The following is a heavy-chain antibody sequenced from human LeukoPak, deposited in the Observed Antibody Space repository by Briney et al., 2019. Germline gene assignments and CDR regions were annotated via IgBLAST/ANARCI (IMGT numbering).Heavy chain of an antibody. D-gene: IGHD1-1*01. V-gene: IGHV4-4*07. J-gene: IGHJ4*02. CDR1: GGSISSYY. CDR3: AGESTTDGYPYYLDY. Sequence: SETLSLTCTVSGGSISSYYWNWIRQPAGKGLEWIGRIYNSGDTNYNPSLKSRVTLSVDTSENHFSLKLSYVTAADTAAYYCAGESTTDGYPYYLDYWGQGTLVTVSS. CDR2: IYNSGDT.